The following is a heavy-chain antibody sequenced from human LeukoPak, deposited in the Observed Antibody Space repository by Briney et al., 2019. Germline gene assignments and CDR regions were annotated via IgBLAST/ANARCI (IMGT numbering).Heavy chain of an antibody. Sequence: SGGSLRLSCVASGFTFSNYWMHWVRQAPGKGLVWVSHINSDGSWTSYADSVKGRFTISKDNAKNTVYLQMNNLRAEDTAVYYCVSFYETYWGRGTLVTVSS. CDR1: GFTFSNYW. D-gene: IGHD2-2*01. J-gene: IGHJ4*02. V-gene: IGHV3-74*01. CDR3: VSFYETY. CDR2: INSDGSWT.